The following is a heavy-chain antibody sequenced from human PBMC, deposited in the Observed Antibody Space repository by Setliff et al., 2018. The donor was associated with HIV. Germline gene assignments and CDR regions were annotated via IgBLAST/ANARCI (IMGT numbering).Heavy chain of an antibody. Sequence: PSETLSLTCALCGGSFSDYYWSWIRQPPGMGLEWIGEVNRGRRTNYNSSLKSRVTISIDTSRNQFSLTVSSVTAADTAVYYCAREIPYSYGGRGHPLWGQGTLVTVSS. CDR2: VNRGRRT. J-gene: IGHJ4*02. CDR3: AREIPYSYGGRGHPL. V-gene: IGHV4-34*01. CDR1: GGSFSDYY. D-gene: IGHD3-22*01.